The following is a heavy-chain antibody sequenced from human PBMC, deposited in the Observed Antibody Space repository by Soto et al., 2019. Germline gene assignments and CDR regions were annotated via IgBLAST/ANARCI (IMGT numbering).Heavy chain of an antibody. D-gene: IGHD3-22*01. V-gene: IGHV1-69*13. CDR3: APYYYGSSGTPFDY. Sequence: SVKVSCKASGGTFSSYAISWVRQAPGQGLEWMGGIIPIFGTANYAQKFQGRVTITADESTSTAYMELSSLRSEDTAVYYCAPYYYGSSGTPFDYWGQGTLVTVSS. CDR2: IIPIFGTA. CDR1: GGTFSSYA. J-gene: IGHJ4*02.